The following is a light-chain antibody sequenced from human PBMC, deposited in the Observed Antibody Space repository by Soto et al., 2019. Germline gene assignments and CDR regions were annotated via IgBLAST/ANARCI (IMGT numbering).Light chain of an antibody. J-gene: IGLJ1*01. CDR1: SSDVGSHNL. V-gene: IGLV2-23*02. CDR3: CSSAGALYV. Sequence: QSVLTQPASVSGSPGQSITISCTGTSSDVGSHNLVSWYQQHPGKAPKLIIYEVNKRPPGESNHFSGSKSGNTASLTISGLQAEDEADYYCCSSAGALYVFGAGTKLTVL. CDR2: EVN.